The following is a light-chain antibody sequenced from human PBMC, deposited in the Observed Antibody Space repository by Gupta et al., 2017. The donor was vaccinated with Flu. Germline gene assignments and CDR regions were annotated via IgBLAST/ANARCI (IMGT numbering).Light chain of an antibody. J-gene: IGLJ2*01. CDR2: EGR. CDR1: SRDVGRYNF. Sequence: QPALTQPASVSSAPGQSITIPCPGSSRDVGRYNFVRWYQHHPGKAPKLVIYEGRNRPAGFSPCCAVSKSATAATLTISGRQAEDDDDYYWNSFTGSGRVFGGGIKLTVL. V-gene: IGLV2-14*01. CDR3: NSFTGSGRV.